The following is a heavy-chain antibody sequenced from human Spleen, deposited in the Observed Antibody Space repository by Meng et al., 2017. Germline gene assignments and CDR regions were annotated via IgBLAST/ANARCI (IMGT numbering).Heavy chain of an antibody. V-gene: IGHV1-69*06. CDR1: GYTFTSYD. CDR2: IIPIFSTT. Sequence: SVKVSCKASGYTFTSYDINWVRQATGQGLEWMGGIIPIFSTTYYARKFQGRVTITADTSTSTTYMEVSSLRSDDTAVYYCARASTEQWSFFDYWGQGTLVTVSS. J-gene: IGHJ4*02. D-gene: IGHD6-19*01. CDR3: ARASTEQWSFFDY.